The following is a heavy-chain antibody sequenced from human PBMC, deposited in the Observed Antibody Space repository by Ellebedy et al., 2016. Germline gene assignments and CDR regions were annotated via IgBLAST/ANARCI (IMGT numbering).Heavy chain of an antibody. CDR2: ISYDGTKK. V-gene: IGHV3-30*18. D-gene: IGHD5-12*01. CDR3: AKDRAGYSGYEPRGGAVDY. CDR1: GFTFRTYG. J-gene: IGHJ4*02. Sequence: GGSLRLSCAASGFTFRTYGMHWVRQAPGKGLEWVAVISYDGTKKYYVDSVKGRLTISRDNSKNTLYLQMSSLRAEDTAVYYCAKDRAGYSGYEPRGGAVDYWGQGTLVTVSS.